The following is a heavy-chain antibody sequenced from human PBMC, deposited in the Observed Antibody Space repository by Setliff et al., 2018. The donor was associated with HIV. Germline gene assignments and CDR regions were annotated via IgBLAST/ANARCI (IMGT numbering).Heavy chain of an antibody. J-gene: IGHJ4*02. D-gene: IGHD3-16*02. CDR2: IIPMFGSA. CDR3: ARAYYDSVWGSHRYRFYYFDY. V-gene: IGHV1-69*13. CDR1: GGRFSSYA. Sequence: SVKVSCKASGGRFSSYAMSWVRQAPGQGLEWMGGIIPMFGSANYAQKFQGRVTITADGSTSSVYMELRSLRSEDTAVYYCARAYYDSVWGSHRYRFYYFDYWGQGSLVTVSS.